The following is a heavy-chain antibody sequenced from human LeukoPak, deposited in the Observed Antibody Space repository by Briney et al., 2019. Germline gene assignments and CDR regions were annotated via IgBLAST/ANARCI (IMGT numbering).Heavy chain of an antibody. D-gene: IGHD3-10*01. CDR2: IYYSGST. Sequence: PSETLSLTCTVSGGSISSSSYYWGWIRQPPGKGLEWIGSIYYSGSTYYNPSLKSRVTISVDTSKNQFSLKLSSVTAADTAVYYCASVITMVQGVIRWGVDYWGQGTLVTVSS. J-gene: IGHJ4*02. CDR3: ASVITMVQGVIRWGVDY. V-gene: IGHV4-39*01. CDR1: GGSISSSSYY.